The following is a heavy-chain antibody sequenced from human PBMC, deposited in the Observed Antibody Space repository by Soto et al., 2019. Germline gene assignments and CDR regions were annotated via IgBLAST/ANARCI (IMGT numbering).Heavy chain of an antibody. Sequence: EVQLVESGGGLLQPGRSLRLSCAASGLSFDDYTMHWVRQAPGKGLEWVAGISWNSVSIGYADSVQGRFTISRDNAKKSLYLQLNTLRAEDTALYYCTKDSMIQGGYYYYYMDVWGKGTTVIVSS. CDR1: GLSFDDYT. V-gene: IGHV3-9*01. CDR2: ISWNSVSI. CDR3: TKDSMIQGGYYYYYMDV. D-gene: IGHD5-18*01. J-gene: IGHJ6*03.